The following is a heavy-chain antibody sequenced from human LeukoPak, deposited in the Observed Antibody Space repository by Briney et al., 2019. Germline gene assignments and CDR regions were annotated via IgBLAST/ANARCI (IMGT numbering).Heavy chain of an antibody. CDR2: IYYTGSI. D-gene: IGHD3-3*01. Sequence: SETLSLTCTVSGGSISSSSYYWDWIRQPPGKGLEWIASIYYTGSIYYNPSLKSRVTISVDTSRNQFSLNVNSVTAADTAVYYCARHRRADFRPGGPIDYWGQGTLVTVSS. CDR3: ARHRRADFRPGGPIDY. V-gene: IGHV4-39*01. CDR1: GGSISSSSYY. J-gene: IGHJ4*02.